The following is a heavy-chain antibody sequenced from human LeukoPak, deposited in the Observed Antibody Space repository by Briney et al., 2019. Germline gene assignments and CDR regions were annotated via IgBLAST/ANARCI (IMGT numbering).Heavy chain of an antibody. Sequence: PGGSLRLSCAASGFTFSNYAMSWVRQAPGKGLEWVSAISGGAGSTYHADSVKGRFTISRDNSENTLYLQMNSLRAEDTAVYYCAKEGAYYHGSGSSYLDYWGQGTLVTVSS. J-gene: IGHJ4*02. CDR1: GFTFSNYA. CDR3: AKEGAYYHGSGSSYLDY. V-gene: IGHV3-23*01. CDR2: ISGGAGST. D-gene: IGHD3-10*01.